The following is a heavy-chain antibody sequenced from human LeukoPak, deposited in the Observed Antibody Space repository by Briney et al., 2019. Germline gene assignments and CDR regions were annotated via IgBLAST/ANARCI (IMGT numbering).Heavy chain of an antibody. V-gene: IGHV4-59*08. J-gene: IGHJ4*02. CDR2: TYYTGST. D-gene: IGHD6-19*01. CDR3: ARLKGYSSGWYPSYYFDY. Sequence: SETLSLTCTVSGGSISSSYWSWIRQPPGKGLEWIGYTYYTGSTNYNPSLKRRVTISVDTSKNQFSLKLSSVTAADTAVYYCARLKGYSSGWYPSYYFDYWGQGTLVTVSS. CDR1: GGSISSSY.